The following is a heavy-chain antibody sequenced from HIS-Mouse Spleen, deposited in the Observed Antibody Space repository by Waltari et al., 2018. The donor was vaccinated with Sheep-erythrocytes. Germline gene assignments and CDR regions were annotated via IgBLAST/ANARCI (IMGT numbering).Heavy chain of an antibody. CDR2: IESKTDGWKT. Sequence: EVQLVESGGGLVKPGGSLRLSCSASGFTFSNAWMSWVRQAPGEGLEWVCRIESKTDGWKTDYAAPVKGRFTISRDDSKNTLYLQMNSLKTEDTAVYYCTLVPYYWGQGTLVTVSS. CDR3: TLVPYY. V-gene: IGHV3-15*04. CDR1: GFTFSNAW. J-gene: IGHJ4*02.